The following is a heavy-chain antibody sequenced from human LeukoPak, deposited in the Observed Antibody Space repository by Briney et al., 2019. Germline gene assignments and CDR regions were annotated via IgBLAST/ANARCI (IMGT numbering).Heavy chain of an antibody. J-gene: IGHJ6*02. CDR2: IYYSGST. Sequence: SETLSLTCTVSGGSISSGGYYWSWIRQHPGKGLEWIGYIYYSGSTYYNPSLKSRVTISVDTSKNQFSLKLSSVTAADTAVYYCARGGDIVVVPAAQYRGHYGMDVWGQGTTVTVSS. D-gene: IGHD2-2*01. V-gene: IGHV4-31*03. CDR1: GGSISSGGYY. CDR3: ARGGDIVVVPAAQYRGHYGMDV.